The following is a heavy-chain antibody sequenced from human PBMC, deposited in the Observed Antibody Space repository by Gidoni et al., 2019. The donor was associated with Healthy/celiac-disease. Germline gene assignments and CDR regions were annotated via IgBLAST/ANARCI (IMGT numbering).Heavy chain of an antibody. CDR2: MSISSSYI. CDR1: GCTFCSYS. J-gene: IGHJ3*02. Sequence: EVQLVESGVGLVKPGGYLRLACPASGCTFCSYSMNWVCQAPGKGLEWVSSMSISSSYIYYADSVKRRFTISRDNAKNSLYLQMNSLRAEDTAVYYCAGWHGDFGLVRVNIWGQGTMVTVSS. V-gene: IGHV3-21*01. D-gene: IGHD3-3*01. CDR3: AGWHGDFGLVRVNI.